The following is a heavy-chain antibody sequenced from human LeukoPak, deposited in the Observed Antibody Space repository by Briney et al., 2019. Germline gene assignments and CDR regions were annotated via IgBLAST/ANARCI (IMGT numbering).Heavy chain of an antibody. CDR1: GFTFSGYS. CDR3: AKDDPTGRYL. Sequence: GGSLRLSCVASGFTFSGYSMNWVRQAPGKGLEWVTFIHNYETTEYYADSVKGRFTISRDNSKNTVYLQMNSLRVEDAAVYYCAKDDPTGRYLWGQGTLVTVSS. V-gene: IGHV3-30*02. D-gene: IGHD1-26*01. J-gene: IGHJ4*02. CDR2: IHNYETTE.